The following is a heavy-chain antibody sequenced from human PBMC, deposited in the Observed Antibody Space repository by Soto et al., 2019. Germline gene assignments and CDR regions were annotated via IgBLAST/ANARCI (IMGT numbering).Heavy chain of an antibody. D-gene: IGHD6-19*01. J-gene: IGHJ5*02. CDR2: IYYSGST. Sequence: SETLSLTCSVSGGSISSYYWSWIRQPPGKGLEWIGYIYYSGSTNYNPSLKSRVTISVDTSKNQFSLKLSSVTAADTAVYYCARERWLVRVNGNWFDPWGQGTLVIVPQ. V-gene: IGHV4-59*01. CDR3: ARERWLVRVNGNWFDP. CDR1: GGSISSYY.